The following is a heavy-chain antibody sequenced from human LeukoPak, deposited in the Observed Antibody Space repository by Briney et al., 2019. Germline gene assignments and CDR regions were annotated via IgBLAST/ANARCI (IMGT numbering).Heavy chain of an antibody. CDR1: PYTFSSYE. CDR3: ARGKVGATMNWLDP. J-gene: IGHJ5*02. Sequence: ASVKVSCKASPYTFSSYEINWVRQATGQGLEWMGWMNPNNGNTGYAQKFQGRVTMTRDTSITTAYLELSSLESEDTAVYYCARGKVGATMNWLDPWGQGTLVTVFS. CDR2: MNPNNGNT. V-gene: IGHV1-8*01. D-gene: IGHD1-26*01.